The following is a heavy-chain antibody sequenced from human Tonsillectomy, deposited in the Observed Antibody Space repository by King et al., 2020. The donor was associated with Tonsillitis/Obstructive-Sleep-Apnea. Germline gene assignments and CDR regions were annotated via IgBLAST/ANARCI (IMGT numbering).Heavy chain of an antibody. Sequence: LQLQESGPGLVKPSETLSLTCTVSDGSISSSTYYWGWIRQPPGKGLEWIGTIYYSGITYYNPSLKSRVTISVDTSKNTFSLKLSFVTAADTAVYYCARQRGLGLFFDYWGQGTLVTVSS. CDR3: ARQRGLGLFFDY. D-gene: IGHD2-15*01. CDR1: DGSISSSTYY. V-gene: IGHV4-39*01. CDR2: IYYSGIT. J-gene: IGHJ4*02.